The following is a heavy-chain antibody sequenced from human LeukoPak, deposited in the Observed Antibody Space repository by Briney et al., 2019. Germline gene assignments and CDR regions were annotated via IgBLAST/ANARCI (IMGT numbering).Heavy chain of an antibody. Sequence: QAGGSLRLSCAASGFTFRSSAMSWVRQAPGKGPEWVSSISGSGAGTYYADSVKGRFTISRDNSKNTLYLQMNSLRAEDTAIYYCAKINNIAAAGTFDYWGQGTLVTVSS. CDR1: GFTFRSSA. J-gene: IGHJ4*02. D-gene: IGHD6-13*01. CDR2: ISGSGAGT. CDR3: AKINNIAAAGTFDY. V-gene: IGHV3-23*01.